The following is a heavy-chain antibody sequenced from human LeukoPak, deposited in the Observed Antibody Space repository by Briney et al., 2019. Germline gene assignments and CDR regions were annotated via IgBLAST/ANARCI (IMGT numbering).Heavy chain of an antibody. Sequence: SETLSLTCTVSGGSISSSSYYWGWIRQPPGKGLEWIGSIYYSGSTYYNPSLKSRVTISVDTSKNQFSLKLSSVTAADTAVYYCARPNSRSYYYMDVWGKGTTVTVSS. V-gene: IGHV4-39*01. CDR2: IYYSGST. CDR1: GGSISSSSYY. D-gene: IGHD4-23*01. J-gene: IGHJ6*03. CDR3: ARPNSRSYYYMDV.